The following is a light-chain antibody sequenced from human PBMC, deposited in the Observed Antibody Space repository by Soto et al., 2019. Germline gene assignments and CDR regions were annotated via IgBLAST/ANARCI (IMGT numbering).Light chain of an antibody. V-gene: IGLV2-23*03. CDR1: SSDVGSYNL. Sequence: QSALTQPASVSGSPGQSITISCTGTSSDVGSYNLVSWYQQHPANAPKLMIYEGSKRPSGVSNLFPGSKSGNTASLTISGLQVEAGAVYCCCSYAGSSTFVVFGGGTKLTVL. J-gene: IGLJ2*01. CDR3: CSYAGSSTFVV. CDR2: EGS.